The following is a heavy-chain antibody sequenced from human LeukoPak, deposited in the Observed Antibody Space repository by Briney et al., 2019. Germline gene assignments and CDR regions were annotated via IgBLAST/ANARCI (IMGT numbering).Heavy chain of an antibody. Sequence: SETLSLTCTVSGGSISSYYWSWIRQPPGKGLEWIGYIYYSGSTNYNPSLKSRVTISVDTSKNQFSLKLSSVTAADTAVYYCARDKPGQYCSSTSCYTFDAFDIWGQGTMVTVSP. J-gene: IGHJ3*02. CDR1: GGSISSYY. CDR2: IYYSGST. D-gene: IGHD2-2*02. V-gene: IGHV4-59*01. CDR3: ARDKPGQYCSSTSCYTFDAFDI.